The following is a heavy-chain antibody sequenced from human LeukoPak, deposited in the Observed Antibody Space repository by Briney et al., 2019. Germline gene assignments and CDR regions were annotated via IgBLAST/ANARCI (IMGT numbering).Heavy chain of an antibody. CDR3: ATTTIRLGY. Sequence: SETLSLTCTVSGGSISSSSHYWGWIRQPPGRGLEWIGSMYYRGSTYHNPSLKSRVTISVDTPKNQFSLKLSSVTAADTAVYYCATTTIRLGYWGQGTLVTVSS. D-gene: IGHD1-26*01. V-gene: IGHV4-39*07. J-gene: IGHJ4*02. CDR1: GGSISSSSHY. CDR2: MYYRGST.